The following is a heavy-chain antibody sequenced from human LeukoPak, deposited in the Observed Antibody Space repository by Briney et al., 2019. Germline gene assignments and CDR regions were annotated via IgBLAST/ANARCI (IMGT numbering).Heavy chain of an antibody. V-gene: IGHV5-10-1*01. D-gene: IGHD3-9*01. CDR3: ATLDTDFDY. CDR1: GYSFTSYW. J-gene: IGHJ4*02. Sequence: RGESLEISCQGSGYSFTSYWISWVRQLPGKGLEWMGRIDPSDSYTNYSPSFQGHVTISADKSISTAYLQWSSLKASDTAMYYCATLDTDFDYWGQGTLVTVSS. CDR2: IDPSDSYT.